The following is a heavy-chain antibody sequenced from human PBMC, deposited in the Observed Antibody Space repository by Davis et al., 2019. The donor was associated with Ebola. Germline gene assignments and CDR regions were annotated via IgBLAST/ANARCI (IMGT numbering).Heavy chain of an antibody. Sequence: SETLSLTCTVSGGSISSYYWSWIRQPPGKGLEWIGYTYYSGSTTYNPSLKSRVTISVDTSKNQFSLKLSSVTAADTAVYYCARHSGPSSGWYVGYFDYWGQGTLVTVSS. CDR2: TYYSGST. CDR3: ARHSGPSSGWYVGYFDY. CDR1: GGSISSYY. D-gene: IGHD6-19*01. V-gene: IGHV4-59*08. J-gene: IGHJ4*02.